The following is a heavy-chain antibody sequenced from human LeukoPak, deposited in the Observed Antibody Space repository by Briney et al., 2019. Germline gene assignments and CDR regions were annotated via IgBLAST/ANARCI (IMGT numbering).Heavy chain of an antibody. CDR3: AKRADDSSGYYAAGTFDI. Sequence: GGSLRLSCAASGFTLSSYGMHWVRQAPGKGLEWVAFLRYDGSNKYYADSVKGRFTISRDNSKNTLYLQMNSLRAEDTVVYYCAKRADDSSGYYAAGTFDIWGQGTMVTVSS. V-gene: IGHV3-30*02. J-gene: IGHJ3*02. CDR1: GFTLSSYG. D-gene: IGHD3-22*01. CDR2: LRYDGSNK.